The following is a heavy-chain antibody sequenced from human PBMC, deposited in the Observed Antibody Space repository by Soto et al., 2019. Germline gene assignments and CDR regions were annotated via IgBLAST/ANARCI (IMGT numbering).Heavy chain of an antibody. J-gene: IGHJ6*02. V-gene: IGHV3-33*01. CDR2: IWYDGSNK. CDR1: GFTFSSYG. Sequence: GGSLGLSCAASGFTFSSYGMHWVRQAPGKGLEWVAVIWYDGSNKYYADSVKGRFTISRDNSKNTLYLQMNSLRAEDTAVYYCARDGGYYYGSESYYNPRAPSYGMDVWGQGTTVTVAS. CDR3: ARDGGYYYGSESYYNPRAPSYGMDV. D-gene: IGHD3-10*01.